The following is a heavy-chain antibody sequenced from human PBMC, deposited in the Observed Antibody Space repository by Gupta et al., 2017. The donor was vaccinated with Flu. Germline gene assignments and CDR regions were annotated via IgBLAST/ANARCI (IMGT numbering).Heavy chain of an antibody. J-gene: IGHJ4*02. D-gene: IGHD4-17*01. V-gene: IGHV3-20*01. CDR2: INWNGANT. CDR3: ARVRLRDYGDYEVGWDFDY. CDR1: GFSFADYG. Sequence: EVQLVESGGGVIRPGGSLRLSCAASGFSFADYGMSWVRQAPGQGLEWVSGINWNGANTGYADSVKGRCTISRDNAKNSLYLQMNSLRAEDTALYHCARVRLRDYGDYEVGWDFDYWGQGTLVTVSS.